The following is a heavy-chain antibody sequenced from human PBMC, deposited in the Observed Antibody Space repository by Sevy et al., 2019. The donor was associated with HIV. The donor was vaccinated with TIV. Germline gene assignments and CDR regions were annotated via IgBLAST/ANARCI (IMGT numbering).Heavy chain of an antibody. J-gene: IGHJ4*02. Sequence: ASVKVSCKASGYTFTSYGISWVRQAPGQGLEWMGWISAYNGDTNDAQKLQGRVTMTTDTSTSTAYMELRSLRSDDTAVYYCARDHRFSGSYYRSSYFDYWGQGTLVTVSS. CDR3: ARDHRFSGSYYRSSYFDY. CDR1: GYTFTSYG. D-gene: IGHD1-26*01. V-gene: IGHV1-18*01. CDR2: ISAYNGDT.